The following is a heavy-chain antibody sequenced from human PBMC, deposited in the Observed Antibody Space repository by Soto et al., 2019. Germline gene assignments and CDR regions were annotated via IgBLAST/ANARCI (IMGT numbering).Heavy chain of an antibody. V-gene: IGHV3-23*01. Sequence: EVQLLESGGGLIQPGGSLRLSCAASGFTFSRNAMSWVRQAPGKGLEWVSVKSGSGGSTYYADSVTGRFTISRDNSKNTLYLQMNSLRAEDTAVYYCAKGYREYSSSWFDYWGQGTLVTVSS. CDR3: AKGYREYSSSWFDY. D-gene: IGHD6-13*01. CDR2: KSGSGGST. J-gene: IGHJ4*02. CDR1: GFTFSRNA.